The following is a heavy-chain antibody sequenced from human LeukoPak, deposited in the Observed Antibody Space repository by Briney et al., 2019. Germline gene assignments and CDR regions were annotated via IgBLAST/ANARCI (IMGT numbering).Heavy chain of an antibody. J-gene: IGHJ4*02. CDR3: ARAGYSYGYFFDY. D-gene: IGHD5-18*01. V-gene: IGHV4-59*01. CDR1: GDSISSYY. Sequence: SETLSLTCTVSGDSISSYYWSWIRQPPGKGLEWIGYIYYSGSTNYSPSLKSRVTISVDTSKNQFSLKLSSVTAADTAVYYCARAGYSYGYFFDYWGQGTLVTVSS. CDR2: IYYSGST.